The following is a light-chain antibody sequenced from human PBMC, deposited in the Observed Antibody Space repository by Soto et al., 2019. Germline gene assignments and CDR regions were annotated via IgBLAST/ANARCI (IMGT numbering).Light chain of an antibody. CDR1: SSNLGAGYD. CDR2: GNR. V-gene: IGLV1-40*01. Sequence: QSVLTQPPSVSGAPGQRVTLSCTGNSSNLGAGYDVHWYQQLPGAAPKLVIFGNRNRPSGVPERFSGSKSGTSASLTISGLQAEDEADYYCFSYTSSTAYVFGTGTKVTVL. CDR3: FSYTSSTAYV. J-gene: IGLJ1*01.